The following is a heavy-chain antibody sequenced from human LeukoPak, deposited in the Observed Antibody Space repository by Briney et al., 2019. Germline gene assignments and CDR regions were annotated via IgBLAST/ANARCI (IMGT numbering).Heavy chain of an antibody. V-gene: IGHV3-33*01. CDR2: IWYDGSNK. Sequence: GRSLRLSCAASGFTFSSYGMHWVRQAPGKGLEWVAVIWYDGSNKYYADSVKGRFTISRDNSKNTLYLQMNSLRAEDTAVYYCARAAESGPLDYWGQGTLVTVSS. J-gene: IGHJ4*02. D-gene: IGHD3-3*01. CDR1: GFTFSSYG. CDR3: ARAAESGPLDY.